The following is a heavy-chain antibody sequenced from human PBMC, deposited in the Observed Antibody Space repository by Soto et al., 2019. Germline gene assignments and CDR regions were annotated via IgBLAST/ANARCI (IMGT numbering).Heavy chain of an antibody. CDR1: GFTFSSYA. Sequence: GGSLRLSCAASGFTFSSYAMSWVRQAPGKGLEWVSAISGSGGSTYYADSVKGRFTISRDNSKNTLYLQMNSLRAEDTAVYYCAKPGRVDEYYYYYYMDVWGKGTTVTVSS. CDR3: AKPGRVDEYYYYYYMDV. V-gene: IGHV3-23*01. J-gene: IGHJ6*03. CDR2: ISGSGGST.